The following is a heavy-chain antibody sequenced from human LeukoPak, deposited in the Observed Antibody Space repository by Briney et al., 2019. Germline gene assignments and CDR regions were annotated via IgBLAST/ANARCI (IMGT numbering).Heavy chain of an antibody. Sequence: QSGGSLRLSCAASGFTFSSYAMHWVRQAPGKGLEWVAVISYDGSNKYYADSVKGRFTISRDNSKNTLYLQMNSLRAEDTAVYYCAKDRQEGNYYYYYYMDVWGKGTTVTVSS. CDR3: AKDRQEGNYYYYYYMDV. V-gene: IGHV3-30-3*01. J-gene: IGHJ6*03. CDR2: ISYDGSNK. D-gene: IGHD3-10*01. CDR1: GFTFSSYA.